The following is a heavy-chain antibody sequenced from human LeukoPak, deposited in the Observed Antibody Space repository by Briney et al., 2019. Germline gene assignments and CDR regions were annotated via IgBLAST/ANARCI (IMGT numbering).Heavy chain of an antibody. D-gene: IGHD3-22*01. J-gene: IGHJ5*02. CDR2: INHSGST. CDR3: ARGTYYYDSSGYEYWFDP. Sequence: SETLSLTCAVYNGSFSGYYWSWIRQPPGKGLEWIGEINHSGSTNYNPSLKSRVTISVDTSKNQFSLKLSSVTAADTAVYYCARGTYYYDSSGYEYWFDPWGQGTLVTVSS. CDR1: NGSFSGYY. V-gene: IGHV4-34*01.